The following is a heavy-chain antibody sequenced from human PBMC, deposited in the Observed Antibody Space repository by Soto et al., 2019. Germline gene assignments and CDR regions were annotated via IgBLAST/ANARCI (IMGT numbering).Heavy chain of an antibody. CDR3: ARLDGYDHYFDY. D-gene: IGHD5-12*01. CDR2: IYYSGSV. CDR1: SDSISRSHW. V-gene: IGHV4-4*02. J-gene: IGHJ4*02. Sequence: PSETLSLTCAVSSDSISRSHWLTWVRQSPGRGLEWLGDIYYSGSVYYNPSLRSRISISMDKSNNQFSLNLSSVTAADTAVYFCARLDGYDHYFDYWGQGALVTVSS.